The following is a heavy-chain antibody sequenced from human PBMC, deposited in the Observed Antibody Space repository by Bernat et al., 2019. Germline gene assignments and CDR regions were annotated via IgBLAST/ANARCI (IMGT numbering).Heavy chain of an antibody. J-gene: IGHJ3*01. CDR1: GFSLSDAW. CDR2: IKSKTTGGTT. V-gene: IGHV3-15*01. D-gene: IGHD2-2*01. CDR3: AASLVPPGGFDV. Sequence: EVQLMESGVGLVEPGGSLRLSGAASGFSLSDAWLIWVRQAPGRGLEWVSRIKSKTTGGTTDYVAPVNGRFTISRDDSTNTLYMEMNNLRSEATAVYSCAASLVPPGGFDVWGQETLVTVSS.